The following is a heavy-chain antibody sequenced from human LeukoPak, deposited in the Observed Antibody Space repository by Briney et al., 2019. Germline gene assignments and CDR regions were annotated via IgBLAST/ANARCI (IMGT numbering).Heavy chain of an antibody. CDR3: STILGELSAHDY. J-gene: IGHJ4*02. CDR2: INPKSGGT. Sequence: ASVKVSCKASGYTFTGFYMHWVRQAPGQGLEWMGWINPKSGGTNYAQKFQGRVTMTRDTSVSTAYMELRRLKSDDTAVYYCSTILGELSAHDYWGQGSLVTVSS. D-gene: IGHD3-16*02. CDR1: GYTFTGFY. V-gene: IGHV1-2*02.